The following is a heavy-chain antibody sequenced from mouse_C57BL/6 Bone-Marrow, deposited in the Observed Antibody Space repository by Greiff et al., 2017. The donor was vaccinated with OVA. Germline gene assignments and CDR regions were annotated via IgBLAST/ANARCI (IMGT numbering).Heavy chain of an antibody. Sequence: VQLQQSGPVLVKPGPSVKISCKASGFTFTDYYMHWVKQSHGKSLEWIGLVYPYNGGTSYNQKFKGKATLTVDTSSSTAYMELNRLTSEDSAVYYCAFYDVYPYWYFDVWGTGTTVTVSS. D-gene: IGHD2-3*01. V-gene: IGHV1-36*01. CDR3: AFYDVYPYWYFDV. CDR2: VYPYNGGT. J-gene: IGHJ1*03. CDR1: GFTFTDYY.